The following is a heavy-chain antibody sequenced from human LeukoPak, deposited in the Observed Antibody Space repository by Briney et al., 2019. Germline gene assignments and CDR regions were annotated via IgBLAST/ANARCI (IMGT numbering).Heavy chain of an antibody. V-gene: IGHV3-48*01. D-gene: IGHD2/OR15-2a*01. CDR3: ARGKTSQNIVTRKTYNWFDP. Sequence: GGSLRLSCAASGFTFSRNSMNWVRQAPGKGLEWVSYISNSSSSIYYADSVRGRFTISRDNAKNSLYLQMNSLRAEDTAVYYCARGKTSQNIVTRKTYNWFDPWGQGTLVTVSS. CDR1: GFTFSRNS. CDR2: ISNSSSSI. J-gene: IGHJ5*02.